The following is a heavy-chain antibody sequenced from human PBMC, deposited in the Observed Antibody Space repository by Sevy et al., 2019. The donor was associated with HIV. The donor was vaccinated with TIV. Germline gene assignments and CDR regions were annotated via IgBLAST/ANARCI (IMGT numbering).Heavy chain of an antibody. Sequence: GGSLRLSCAASGFTLSSYGMHWVRQAPGKGLEWVAVIRYDGSNKYYADSVKGRFTIPRDNSKNTLYLQKNSLRAEDTAVYYCAKDRLGITISAEWGGGMDVWGQGTTVTVSS. J-gene: IGHJ6*02. CDR3: AKDRLGITISAEWGGGMDV. D-gene: IGHD3-3*01. CDR2: IRYDGSNK. V-gene: IGHV3-30*02. CDR1: GFTLSSYG.